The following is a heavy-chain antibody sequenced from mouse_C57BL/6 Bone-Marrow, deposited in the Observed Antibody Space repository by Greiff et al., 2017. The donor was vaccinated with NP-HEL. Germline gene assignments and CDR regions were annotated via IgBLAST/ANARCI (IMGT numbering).Heavy chain of an antibody. CDR2: IRNKANGYTT. CDR1: GFTFTDYY. V-gene: IGHV7-3*01. J-gene: IGHJ1*03. D-gene: IGHD1-1*01. Sequence: EVMLVESGGGLVQPGGSLSLSCAASGFTFTDYYMSWVRQPPGKALEWLGFIRNKANGYTTEYSASVKGRFTISRDNSQSILYLQMNALRAEDSATYYCARSFNYYGSSPLLGLDVWGTGTTVTVSS. CDR3: ARSFNYYGSSPLLGLDV.